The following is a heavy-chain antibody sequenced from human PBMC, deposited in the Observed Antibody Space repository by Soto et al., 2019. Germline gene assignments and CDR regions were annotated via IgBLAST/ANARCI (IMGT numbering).Heavy chain of an antibody. CDR3: ARGGTHRWLQPPGYFDY. V-gene: IGHV4-61*08. Sequence: SETLSLTCTVSGGSISSCGYYWSWIRQHPGKGLEWIGYIYYSGSTNYNPSLKSRVTISVDTSKNQFSLKLSSVTAADTAVYYCARGGTHRWLQPPGYFDYWGQGTLVTVSS. CDR1: GGSISSCGYY. CDR2: IYYSGST. D-gene: IGHD5-12*01. J-gene: IGHJ4*02.